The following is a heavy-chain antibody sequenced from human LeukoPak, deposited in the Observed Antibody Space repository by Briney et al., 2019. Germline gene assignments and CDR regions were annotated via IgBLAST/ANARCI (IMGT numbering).Heavy chain of an antibody. CDR1: GYSISSGYY. CDR2: IYHSGST. V-gene: IGHV4-38-2*02. CDR3: VRLWYHYDSSGIEDY. D-gene: IGHD3-22*01. Sequence: SETLSLTCTVSGYSISSGYYWGWIRQPPGKGLEWIGSIYHSGSTYYNPSLKSRVTISVDTSKNQFSLKLSSVTAADTAVYYCVRLWYHYDSSGIEDYWRQGTLVTISS. J-gene: IGHJ4*02.